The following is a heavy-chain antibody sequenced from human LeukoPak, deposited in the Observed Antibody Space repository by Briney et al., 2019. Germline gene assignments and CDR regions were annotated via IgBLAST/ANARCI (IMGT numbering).Heavy chain of an antibody. D-gene: IGHD4-17*01. J-gene: IGHJ4*02. CDR3: ARLKGGLVKLRECYFDY. CDR1: GYSFSTYW. CDR2: MYPDDSDI. V-gene: IGHV5-51*01. Sequence: GESLKISCKASGYSFSTYWIAWVRQMPGKGLELMGIMYPDDSDIRYSPSLQGQVTISADKSINTAYLQWNSLKASDTAMYYCARLKGGLVKLRECYFDYWGQGTLVTV.